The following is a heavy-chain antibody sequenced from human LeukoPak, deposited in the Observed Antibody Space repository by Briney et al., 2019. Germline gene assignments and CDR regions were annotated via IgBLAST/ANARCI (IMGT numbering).Heavy chain of an antibody. Sequence: TGGSLRLSCAASGFTFSNAWMNWVRQAPGKGLEWVAVISYDGSNKYYADSVKGRFTISRDNSKNTLYLQMNSLRAEDTAVYYCAKDRFGCSSDSCYRGGWFDPWGQGTLATVSS. D-gene: IGHD2-2*02. CDR1: GFTFSNAW. V-gene: IGHV3-30*18. CDR2: ISYDGSNK. CDR3: AKDRFGCSSDSCYRGGWFDP. J-gene: IGHJ5*02.